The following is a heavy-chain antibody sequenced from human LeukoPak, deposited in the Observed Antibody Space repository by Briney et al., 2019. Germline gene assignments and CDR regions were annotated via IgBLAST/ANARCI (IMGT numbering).Heavy chain of an antibody. V-gene: IGHV4-34*01. Sequence: SETLSLTCAVYGGSFSGYYWSWIRQPPGKGLEWIGEINHSGSTNYNPSLKSRVTISVDTSKNQFSLKLSSVTAADTAVYYCARDWISNTMVRGTPDTNWFDPWGQGTLVTVSS. CDR2: INHSGST. CDR3: ARDWISNTMVRGTPDTNWFDP. D-gene: IGHD3-10*01. CDR1: GGSFSGYY. J-gene: IGHJ5*02.